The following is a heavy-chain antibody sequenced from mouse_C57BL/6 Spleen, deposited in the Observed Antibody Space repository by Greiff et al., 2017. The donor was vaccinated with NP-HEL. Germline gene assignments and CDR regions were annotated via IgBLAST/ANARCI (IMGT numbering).Heavy chain of an antibody. CDR2: INPSSGYT. J-gene: IGHJ1*03. Sequence: VQVVESGAELAKPGASVKLSCKASGYTFTSYWMHWVKQRPGQGLEWIGYINPSSGYTKYNQKFKDKATLTADKSSSTAYMQLSSLTYEDSAVYYCAREATTVVAPFDVWGTGTTVTVSS. CDR3: AREATTVVAPFDV. CDR1: GYTFTSYW. D-gene: IGHD1-1*01. V-gene: IGHV1-7*01.